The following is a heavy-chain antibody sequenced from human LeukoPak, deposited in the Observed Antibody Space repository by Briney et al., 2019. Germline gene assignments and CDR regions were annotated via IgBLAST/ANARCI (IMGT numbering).Heavy chain of an antibody. CDR3: APPPANGGFDN. V-gene: IGHV1-8*01. CDR2: MSPSSGNT. D-gene: IGHD7-27*01. CDR1: GYTFTSYD. J-gene: IGHJ4*02. Sequence: ASVKVSCKASGYTFTSYDINWVRQATGQGLEWMGRMSPSSGNTGYAQKFQGRVTMTRSTSISTAYMELCSLRSEDTYVYYCAPPPANGGFDNWGQGTLVTVSS.